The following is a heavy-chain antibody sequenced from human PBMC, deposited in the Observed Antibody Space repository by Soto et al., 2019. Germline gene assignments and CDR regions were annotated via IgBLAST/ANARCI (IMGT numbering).Heavy chain of an antibody. Sequence: GESLKISCAASGFTFGNYGMSWVRLAPGRGLEWVSGISGSGRNTYYADSAKGRFTISRDNSKETVFLQMNSLRPEDTATYYCAKDMDLFIEVVPAATGSFDFWGQGTLVTVS. D-gene: IGHD2-2*01. CDR2: ISGSGRNT. J-gene: IGHJ4*02. V-gene: IGHV3-23*01. CDR1: GFTFGNYG. CDR3: AKDMDLFIEVVPAATGSFDF.